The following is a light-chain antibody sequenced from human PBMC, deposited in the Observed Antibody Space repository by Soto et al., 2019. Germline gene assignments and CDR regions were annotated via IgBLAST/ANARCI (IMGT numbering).Light chain of an antibody. V-gene: IGKV3-20*01. CDR1: QSVSSSC. Sequence: EVVLTQSPGTLSLSPGERATLSCRASQSVSSSCLAWYQQKPGQAPRLLIYGASSKATGIPDRFSGSGSGTEFTLTISRLEPEDFAVYYCHQFEGSSWTFGQGTKVEIK. J-gene: IGKJ1*01. CDR2: GAS. CDR3: HQFEGSSWT.